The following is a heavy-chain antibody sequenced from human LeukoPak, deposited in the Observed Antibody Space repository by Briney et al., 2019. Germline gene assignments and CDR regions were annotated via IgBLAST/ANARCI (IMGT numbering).Heavy chain of an antibody. CDR3: ARLSSGQNNWFDP. J-gene: IGHJ5*02. CDR1: GGSISSSSYY. Sequence: PSETLSLTCTVSGGSISSSSYYWGWIRQPPGKGLEWIGSIYYSGSTYYNPSLKSRVTMSVDTSKNQFSLKLSSVTAADTAVYYCARLSSGQNNWFDPWGQGTLVTVSS. V-gene: IGHV4-39*07. CDR2: IYYSGST. D-gene: IGHD2/OR15-2a*01.